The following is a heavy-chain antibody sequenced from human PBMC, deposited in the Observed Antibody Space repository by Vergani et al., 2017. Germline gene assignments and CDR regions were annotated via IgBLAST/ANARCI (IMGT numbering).Heavy chain of an antibody. CDR2: INHSGST. CDR1: GGSFSGYY. J-gene: IGHJ4*02. CDR3: VRGRGYSYGKGNDY. D-gene: IGHD5-18*01. V-gene: IGHV4-34*01. Sequence: QVQLQQWGAGLLKPSETLSLTCAVYGGSFSGYYWSWIRQPPGKGLEWIGEINHSGSTNYNPSLKSRVTISVDTSKNQFSLKLSSVTAADTAVYYCVRGRGYSYGKGNDYWGQGTLVTVSS.